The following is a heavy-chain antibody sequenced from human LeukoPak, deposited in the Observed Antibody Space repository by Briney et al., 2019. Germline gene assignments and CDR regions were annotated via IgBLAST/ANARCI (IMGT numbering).Heavy chain of an antibody. J-gene: IGHJ6*02. CDR1: GGSFSGYY. CDR2: INHSGST. V-gene: IGHV4-34*01. D-gene: IGHD2-2*01. Sequence: SETLSLTCADYGGSFSGYYWSWIRQPPGKGLEWIGEINHSGSTNYNPSLKSRVTISVDTSKNQFSLKLSSVTAADTAVYYCAPTGVPAAAGYYYGMDVWGQGTTVTVSS. CDR3: APTGVPAAAGYYYGMDV.